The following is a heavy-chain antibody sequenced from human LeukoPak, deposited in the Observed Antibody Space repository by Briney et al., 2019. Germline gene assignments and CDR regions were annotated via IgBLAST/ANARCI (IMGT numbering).Heavy chain of an antibody. CDR2: IYTSGST. V-gene: IGHV4-4*07. CDR3: ARYCSGGSCYQSFDC. J-gene: IGHJ4*02. CDR1: GGSISTYS. Sequence: SETLSLTCTVSGGSISTYSWSWIRQPAGKGLEWIGRIYTSGSTNYNPSLKSRVTMSLDTSKNQFSLKLSSVTAAETAAYFCARYCSGGSCYQSFDCWGQGTLVTVSS. D-gene: IGHD2-15*01.